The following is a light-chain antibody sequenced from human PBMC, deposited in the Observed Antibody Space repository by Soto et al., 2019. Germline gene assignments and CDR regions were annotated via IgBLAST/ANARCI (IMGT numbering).Light chain of an antibody. CDR3: QQTYNMPRS. Sequence: DIHITHYPSTRSRSLVDRVAITCRASQSISSWLAWYQQKPGKAPRLLIYAASSLQSGVPSRFSGSGSGTDFILTITSLQPEDSATYYCQQTYNMPRSFGPGTKVDI. CDR2: AAS. J-gene: IGKJ3*01. CDR1: QSISSW. V-gene: IGKV1-39*01.